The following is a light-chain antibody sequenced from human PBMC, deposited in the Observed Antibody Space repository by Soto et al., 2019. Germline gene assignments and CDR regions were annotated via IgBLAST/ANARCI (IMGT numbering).Light chain of an antibody. CDR3: QQYGRSPLIS. V-gene: IGKV3-20*01. CDR2: AAS. CDR1: QSVSSNY. J-gene: IGKJ5*01. Sequence: EIVLTQSPGTLSLSPGEIATLSFSASQSVSSNYLAWYQQKPGQAPRLLIYAASSRATGIPDRFSGSGSGTDFTLTISRLEPEDFAVYYCQQYGRSPLISFGQGTRLEIK.